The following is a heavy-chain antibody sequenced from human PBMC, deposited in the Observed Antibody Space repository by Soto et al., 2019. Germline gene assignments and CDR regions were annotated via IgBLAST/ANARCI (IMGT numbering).Heavy chain of an antibody. CDR1: GFTFSSYA. J-gene: IGHJ4*02. Sequence: GGSLRLSCAASGFTFSSYAMSWVRQAPGKGLEWVSAISGSGGSTYYADSVKGRFTISRDNSKNTLYLQMNSLRAEDTAVYYCAKDGSQYCGGDCYSDYWGQRTPVTVSS. CDR3: AKDGSQYCGGDCYSDY. CDR2: ISGSGGST. V-gene: IGHV3-23*01. D-gene: IGHD2-21*02.